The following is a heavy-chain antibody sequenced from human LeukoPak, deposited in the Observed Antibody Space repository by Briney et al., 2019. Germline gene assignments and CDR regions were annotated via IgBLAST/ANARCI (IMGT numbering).Heavy chain of an antibody. J-gene: IGHJ3*02. CDR1: GGSITSYY. V-gene: IGHV4-59*08. CDR2: HHYNGSA. D-gene: IGHD1-26*01. CDR3: ARPGVGANGAFDI. Sequence: SETLSLTCTVSGGSITSYYWNWIRQPPGRGLEWIGYHHYNGSATYNPSLKRRVNISVDTSKDQFSLKLSSVTAADTAVYYCARPGVGANGAFDIWGQGTIVTVSS.